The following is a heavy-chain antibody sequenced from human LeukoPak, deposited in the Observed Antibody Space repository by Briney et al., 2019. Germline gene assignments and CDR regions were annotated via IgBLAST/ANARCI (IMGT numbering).Heavy chain of an antibody. CDR1: GGSMTNLY. J-gene: IGHJ4*02. Sequence: KPSETLSLTCSVSGGSMTNLYWTWIRQPPGKGLEWIGDIYDSGSTRYNTSLESRVTISVDTSKNQFSLKLSSVTAADTAVYYCATDRYYYGSGTYSFDYWGQGTLVTVSS. D-gene: IGHD3-10*01. CDR3: ATDRYYYGSGTYSFDY. V-gene: IGHV4-59*01. CDR2: IYDSGST.